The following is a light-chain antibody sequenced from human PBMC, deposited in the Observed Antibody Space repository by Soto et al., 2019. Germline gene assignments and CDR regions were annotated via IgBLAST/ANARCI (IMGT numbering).Light chain of an antibody. CDR1: SSDVGGYNY. V-gene: IGLV2-8*01. Sequence: QSALTEPPCASGSPGQSVSISYNGTSSDVGGYNYVSWYQQHPGKAPKLMIYEVNKRPSGVPDRFSGSKSGNTASLTVSGLQAEDEADYYCSSYAGSRNVFGTGTKVTV. J-gene: IGLJ1*01. CDR3: SSYAGSRNV. CDR2: EVN.